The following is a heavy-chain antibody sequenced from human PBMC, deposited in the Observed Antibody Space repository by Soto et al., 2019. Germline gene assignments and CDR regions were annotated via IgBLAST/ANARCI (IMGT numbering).Heavy chain of an antibody. V-gene: IGHV4-34*01. Sequence: SETLSLTCAVYGGSFSGYYWTWIRQPPGKGLEWIGEINHSGSTNYNPSLKSRVTISVDTSKNQFSLKLSSVTAADTAVYYCASMYYYDTSGSGPLWGQGTLVTVSS. CDR2: INHSGST. CDR1: GGSFSGYY. CDR3: ASMYYYDTSGSGPL. J-gene: IGHJ4*02. D-gene: IGHD3-22*01.